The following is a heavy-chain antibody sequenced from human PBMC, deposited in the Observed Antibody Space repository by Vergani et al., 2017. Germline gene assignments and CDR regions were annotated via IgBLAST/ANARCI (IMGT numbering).Heavy chain of an antibody. J-gene: IGHJ4*02. CDR3: ASYSSSWYNLDY. CDR1: GGSISSSSYY. CDR2: IFYSGST. Sequence: QLQLQESGPGLVKPSETLSLTCTVSGGSISSSSYYWGWIRQPPGKGLEWIGSIFYSGSTYYNPSLKSRVTISVDTSKNQFSLKLSSVTAADTAVYSCASYSSSWYNLDYWGQGTLVTVST. D-gene: IGHD6-13*01. V-gene: IGHV4-39*01.